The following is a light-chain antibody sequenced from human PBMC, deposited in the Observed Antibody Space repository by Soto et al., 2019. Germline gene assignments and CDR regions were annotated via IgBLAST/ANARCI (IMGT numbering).Light chain of an antibody. Sequence: EIVMTQSPGTLSLSPAARSTLSCRVSQSVSSRLAWYQQKPGQAPRLLISGASSRATGIPDRFSGSGSVTDFTLTISRLEPEDCALYYCQHYVERSPITFGQGTRLQTK. CDR3: QHYVERSPIT. CDR1: QSVSSR. J-gene: IGKJ5*01. V-gene: IGKV3-20*01. CDR2: GAS.